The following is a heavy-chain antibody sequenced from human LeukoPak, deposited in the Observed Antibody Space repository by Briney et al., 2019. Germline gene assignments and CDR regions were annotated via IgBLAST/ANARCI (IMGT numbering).Heavy chain of an antibody. Sequence: GGSLRLSCAASGFTVSSNYMSWVRQAPGKGLEWVSVIYSGGSTYYADSVKGRFTISRDNSKNTLYLQMNSLRAEDTAVYYCAREGASETGFDPWGQGTLVTVSS. CDR2: IYSGGST. J-gene: IGHJ5*02. V-gene: IGHV3-53*01. CDR3: AREGASETGFDP. D-gene: IGHD1-26*01. CDR1: GFTVSSNY.